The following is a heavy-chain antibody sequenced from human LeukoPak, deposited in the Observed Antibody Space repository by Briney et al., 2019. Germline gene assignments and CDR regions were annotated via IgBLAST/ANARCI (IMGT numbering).Heavy chain of an antibody. D-gene: IGHD6-13*01. CDR3: AKDMSSSWYSALFDY. V-gene: IGHV3-9*03. Sequence: PGGSLRLSCAASGFTFDDYAMHWVRQAPGKGLEWVSGISWNGGSIGYADSVKGRFTISRDNAKNSLYLQMNSLRAEDMALYYCAKDMSSSWYSALFDYWGQGTLVTVSS. CDR1: GFTFDDYA. J-gene: IGHJ4*02. CDR2: ISWNGGSI.